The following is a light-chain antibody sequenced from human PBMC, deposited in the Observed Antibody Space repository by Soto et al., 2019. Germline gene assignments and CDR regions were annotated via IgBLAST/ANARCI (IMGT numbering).Light chain of an antibody. Sequence: QSALTQPASVSGSPGQSITISCTGSSNTIGGYNVVSWCQQHPGKAPKVIIYEGIKRPSGVSNRFSGAISGSTASLTISGLQAEDEADYYCCSYVGATTYVFGSGTKLTVL. J-gene: IGLJ1*01. V-gene: IGLV2-23*01. CDR1: SNTIGGYNV. CDR2: EGI. CDR3: CSYVGATTYV.